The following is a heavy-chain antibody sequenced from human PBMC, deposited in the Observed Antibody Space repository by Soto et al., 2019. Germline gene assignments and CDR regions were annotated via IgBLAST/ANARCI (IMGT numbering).Heavy chain of an antibody. D-gene: IGHD6-19*01. CDR3: ARHYSSGSRNWFDP. V-gene: IGHV4-39*01. CDR1: GGSISDADYY. CDR2: IYYSGGT. Sequence: SETLSLTCTVSGGSISDADYYWDWIRQHPGKGLEWIGSIYYSGGTNYNPSLKSRVTISVDTSKNQFSLKLSSVTAADTAVFYCARHYSSGSRNWFDPWGQGTLVTVSS. J-gene: IGHJ5*02.